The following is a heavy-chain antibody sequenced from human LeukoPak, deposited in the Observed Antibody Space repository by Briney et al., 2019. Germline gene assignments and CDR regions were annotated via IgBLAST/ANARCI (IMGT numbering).Heavy chain of an antibody. CDR3: AKDGIVGATNPEYFDY. V-gene: IGHV3-23*01. D-gene: IGHD1-26*01. Sequence: AGSLRLSCAASGFTFSSYAMSWVSQAPGKGLEWVSAISGSGGSTYYADSVKGRFTISRDNSKNTLYLQMNSLRAEDTAVYYCAKDGIVGATNPEYFDYWGQGTPVTVCS. CDR1: GFTFSSYA. CDR2: ISGSGGST. J-gene: IGHJ4*02.